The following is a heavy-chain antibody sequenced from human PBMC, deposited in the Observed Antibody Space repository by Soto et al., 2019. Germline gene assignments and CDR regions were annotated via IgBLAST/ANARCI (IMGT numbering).Heavy chain of an antibody. J-gene: IGHJ4*02. Sequence: QVQLVQSGAEVKKPGASVKVSCKASGYTFTSYDITWVRQATGQGLEWMGWMNPNRGNTGYAQKFQGRVTMTRNTAISTAYMELSSLRAEDTAVYYCVIAAAGTLDYWGQGTLVTVSS. D-gene: IGHD6-13*01. CDR3: VIAAAGTLDY. CDR1: GYTFTSYD. V-gene: IGHV1-8*01. CDR2: MNPNRGNT.